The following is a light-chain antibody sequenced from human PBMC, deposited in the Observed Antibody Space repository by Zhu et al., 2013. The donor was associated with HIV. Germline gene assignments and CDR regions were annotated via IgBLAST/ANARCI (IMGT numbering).Light chain of an antibody. CDR2: ATS. V-gene: IGKV1-5*03. Sequence: DTQMTQSPSTVSASVGDRVTITCRASQNIDRWLAWYQQKPGKAPKLLIYATSTLQSDVPSRFSASGSGTEFTLTISSLQPDDFATYYCQQFNSYPLTFGGGTKVEIK. J-gene: IGKJ4*01. CDR3: QQFNSYPLT. CDR1: QNIDRW.